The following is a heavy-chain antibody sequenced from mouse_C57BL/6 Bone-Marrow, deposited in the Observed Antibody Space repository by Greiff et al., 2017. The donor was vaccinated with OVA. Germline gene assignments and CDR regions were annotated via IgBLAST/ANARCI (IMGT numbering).Heavy chain of an antibody. V-gene: IGHV1-69*01. Sequence: QVQLQQPGAELVMPGASVKLSCKASGYTFTSYWMHWVKQRLGQGLEWIGEIDPSDSYTNYNQKFKGKSTLTVDKSSSTAYMQLSSLTSEDSAVYYCARSGSTTVVATDFDVWGTGTTVTVSS. J-gene: IGHJ1*03. D-gene: IGHD1-1*01. CDR1: GYTFTSYW. CDR3: ARSGSTTVVATDFDV. CDR2: IDPSDSYT.